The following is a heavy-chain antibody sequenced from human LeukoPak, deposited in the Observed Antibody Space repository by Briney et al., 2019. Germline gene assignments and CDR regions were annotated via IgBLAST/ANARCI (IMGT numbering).Heavy chain of an antibody. Sequence: SETLSLTCTVSGGSVSSSSYYWGWIRQPPGKGLEWIGSIYYSGSTYYNPSLKSRVTISVDTSKNQFSLKLSSVTAADTAVYYCARASTTSQIDYWGQGTLVTVSS. D-gene: IGHD4-17*01. CDR1: GGSVSSSSYY. V-gene: IGHV4-39*07. J-gene: IGHJ4*02. CDR2: IYYSGST. CDR3: ARASTTSQIDY.